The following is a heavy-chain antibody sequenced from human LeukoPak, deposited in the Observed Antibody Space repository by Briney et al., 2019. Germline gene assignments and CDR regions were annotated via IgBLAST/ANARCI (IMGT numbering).Heavy chain of an antibody. CDR3: ATFYSFSAYYYYYMDV. CDR1: SGSISTYY. V-gene: IGHV4-59*01. J-gene: IGHJ6*03. CDR2: MHYGGST. Sequence: SETLSLTCIVSSGSISTYYWSWIRQPPGKGLEWIGYMHYGGSTNYNPSLNSRITMSVDTSKNQFSLKLSSVAAADTAVYYCATFYSFSAYYYYYMDVWGKGTTVTVSS. D-gene: IGHD6-13*01.